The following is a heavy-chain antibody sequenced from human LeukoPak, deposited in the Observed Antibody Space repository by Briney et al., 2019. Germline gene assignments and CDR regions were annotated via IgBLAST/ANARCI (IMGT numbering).Heavy chain of an antibody. V-gene: IGHV3-11*01. D-gene: IGHD3-10*01. J-gene: IGHJ5*02. CDR3: ARGAYGWTFNP. CDR1: GFSFSDNF. CDR2: INSGGDMI. Sequence: GGSLRLSCTASGFSFSDNFIGSIRQAPGKGLQWVSYINSGGDMIYYSDAVKGRFSISRDNSKRSLYLQMNRLRVDDTAVYFCARGAYGWTFNPWGQGTLVSVSS.